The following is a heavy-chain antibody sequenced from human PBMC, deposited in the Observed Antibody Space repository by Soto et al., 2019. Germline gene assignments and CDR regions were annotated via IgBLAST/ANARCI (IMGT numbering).Heavy chain of an antibody. CDR2: IYYSGST. D-gene: IGHD5-12*01. V-gene: IGHV4-34*01. Sequence: SETLSLTCAVYGGSFSGYYWSWIRQPPGKGLEWIGEIYYSGSTYYNPSLKSRVTISVDTSKNQFSLKLSSVTAADTAVYYCARKLNSGYDYNWFDPWGQGTLVTVSS. J-gene: IGHJ5*02. CDR1: GGSFSGYY. CDR3: ARKLNSGYDYNWFDP.